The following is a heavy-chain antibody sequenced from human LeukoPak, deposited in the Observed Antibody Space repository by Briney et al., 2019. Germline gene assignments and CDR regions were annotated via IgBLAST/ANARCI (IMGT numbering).Heavy chain of an antibody. Sequence: GGSLRLSCAASGFTFSSYAMSWVRPAPGKGLEWVSAISGSSGSTYYADSVKGRFTLSRDNSKNTLYLQMNSLRAEDTAVYYCAKSASYYGSGYFFDFWGQGTLVTVSS. V-gene: IGHV3-23*01. CDR3: AKSASYYGSGYFFDF. CDR2: ISGSSGST. J-gene: IGHJ4*02. D-gene: IGHD3-10*01. CDR1: GFTFSSYA.